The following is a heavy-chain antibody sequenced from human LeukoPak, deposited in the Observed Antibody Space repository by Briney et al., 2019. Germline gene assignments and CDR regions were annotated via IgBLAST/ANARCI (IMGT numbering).Heavy chain of an antibody. J-gene: IGHJ5*02. Sequence: ASVKLSCNASGYTCTSYYIYWVRQPPGPGLEGVVLSSPSCCSTNYAQQVQRRVTMTREMSTSTVYMEVNSLRSEATAVYYYARGIHVRTSDSHHNCFDPWGQGTLVTVSS. CDR1: GYTCTSYY. CDR2: SSPSCCST. D-gene: IGHD3-22*01. V-gene: IGHV1-46*01. CDR3: ARGIHVRTSDSHHNCFDP.